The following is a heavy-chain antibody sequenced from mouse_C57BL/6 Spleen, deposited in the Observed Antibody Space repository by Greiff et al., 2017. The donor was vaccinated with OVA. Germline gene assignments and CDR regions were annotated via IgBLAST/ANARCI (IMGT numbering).Heavy chain of an antibody. Sequence: QVQLQQSGAELVKPGASVKISCKASGYAFSSYWMNWVKQRPGKGLEWIGQIYPGDGDSNYNGKFKGKATLTADKSSSTAYMQLSSLTSEDSAVYFCAKGDDGYPFDYWGQGTTLTVSS. CDR1: GYAFSSYW. D-gene: IGHD2-3*01. CDR3: AKGDDGYPFDY. CDR2: IYPGDGDS. J-gene: IGHJ2*01. V-gene: IGHV1-80*01.